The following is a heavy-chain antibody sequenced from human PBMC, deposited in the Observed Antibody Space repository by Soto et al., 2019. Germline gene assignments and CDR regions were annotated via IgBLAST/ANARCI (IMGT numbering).Heavy chain of an antibody. D-gene: IGHD4-17*01. CDR3: AHPRGYGVFDAVDI. CDR1: GFLFSTYA. J-gene: IGHJ3*02. V-gene: IGHV3-23*01. CDR2: ISSTGGTT. Sequence: GGSLRLSXAASGFLFSTYAMNWVRQAPGKGLEWVSAISSTGGTTYYAESVRGRFIISRDNSINTLYLQMSSLRTEDTALYYCAHPRGYGVFDAVDIWGQGTMVTVSS.